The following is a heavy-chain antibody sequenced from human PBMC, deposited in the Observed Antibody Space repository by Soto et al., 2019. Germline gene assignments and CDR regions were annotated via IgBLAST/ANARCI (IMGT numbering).Heavy chain of an antibody. D-gene: IGHD1-26*01. CDR1: GGTFSSYA. CDR2: IIPIFGTA. Sequence: ASVKVSCKASGGTFSSYAISWVRQAPGQGLEWMGGIIPIFGTANYAQKFQGRVTITADESTSTAYMELSSLRSEDTAVDYGARGEGHHDAFDIWGQGTMVTVSS. V-gene: IGHV1-69*13. J-gene: IGHJ3*02. CDR3: ARGEGHHDAFDI.